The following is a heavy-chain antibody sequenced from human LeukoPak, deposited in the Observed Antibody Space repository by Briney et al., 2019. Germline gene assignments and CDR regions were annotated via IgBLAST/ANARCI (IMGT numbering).Heavy chain of an antibody. CDR3: ARGAHPLYYYYMDV. CDR1: GGSISSYY. Sequence: SETLSLTCTVSGGSISSYYWSWIRQPPGKGLEWIGSIYYSGSTYYNPSLKSRVTISVDTSKNQFSLKLSSVTAADTAVYYCARGAHPLYYYYMDVWGKGTTVTVSS. CDR2: IYYSGST. J-gene: IGHJ6*03. V-gene: IGHV4-59*08.